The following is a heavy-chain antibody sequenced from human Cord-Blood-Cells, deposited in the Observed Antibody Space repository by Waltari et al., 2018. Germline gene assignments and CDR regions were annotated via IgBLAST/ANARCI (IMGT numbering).Heavy chain of an antibody. V-gene: IGHV3-53*01. CDR2: IYSGGST. J-gene: IGHJ4*02. CDR1: GFTVSSNY. D-gene: IGHD7-27*01. Sequence: EVQLVESGGGLIQPGGSLRLSCAASGFTVSSNYLSWVRQAPGKGLEWVSVIYSGGSTYYAESVKGRFTISRDNSKNTRYLQMNSLRAEDTAVYYCARTSNWARGDYWGQGTLVTVSS. CDR3: ARTSNWARGDY.